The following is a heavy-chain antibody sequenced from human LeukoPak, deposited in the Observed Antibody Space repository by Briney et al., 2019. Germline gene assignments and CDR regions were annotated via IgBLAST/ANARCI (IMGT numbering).Heavy chain of an antibody. CDR1: GFTFSSSA. V-gene: IGHV3-23*01. J-gene: IGHJ4*02. CDR3: AKRKGGGDYNFDY. CDR2: ISDSGGST. D-gene: IGHD2-21*02. Sequence: GEFLRLSCAASGFTFSSSAMSWVRQAPGKGLEWVATISDSGGSTYYADSMKGRFTISRDNSKNTLYLEMASLRAEDTAVYYCAKRKGGGDYNFDYWGQGTLVTVSS.